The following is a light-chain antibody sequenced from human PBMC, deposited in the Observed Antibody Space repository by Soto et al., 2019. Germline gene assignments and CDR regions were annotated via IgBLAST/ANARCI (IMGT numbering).Light chain of an antibody. CDR2: AAS. CDR3: QQSYSTPPT. V-gene: IGKV1-39*01. J-gene: IGKJ1*01. CDR1: QSISSY. Sequence: DIQMTRSPSSLSASVGDRVTITCRASQSISSYLNWYQQKPGKAPKLLIYAASSLLSGVPSRFSGSGSGTDFTLTISSLQPEDFATYYCQQSYSTPPTFGQGTKVEIK.